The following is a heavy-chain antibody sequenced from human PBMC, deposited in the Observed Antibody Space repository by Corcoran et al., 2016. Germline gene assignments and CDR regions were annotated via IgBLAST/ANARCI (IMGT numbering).Heavy chain of an antibody. V-gene: IGHV2-70*01. D-gene: IGHD6-6*01. CDR3: ARSASIAARSLDY. CDR1: GFSLSTSGMC. CDR2: IDWTDDK. Sequence: QLTLRESGPAMVKPTQTLTLTCTFSGFSLSTSGMCVSWIRQPPEKALEWLALIDWTDDKYYSTSLKTRITISKDTSKNQVVLTMTNMDPVDTSKYYCARSASIAARSLDYWGQGTLVTVSS. J-gene: IGHJ4*02.